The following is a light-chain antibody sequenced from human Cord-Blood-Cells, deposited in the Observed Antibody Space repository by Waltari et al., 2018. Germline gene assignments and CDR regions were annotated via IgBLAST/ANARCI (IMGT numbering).Light chain of an antibody. J-gene: IGLJ2*01. Sequence: QSALTQPASVSGSPGQSITISCTGTSSDVGGYNYVSWYQQHQGKAPKLRIYDVSDRPSGVSNRFSGAKSGNTASLTISGLQADDEADYYCSSYTSSSTLVFGGGTKLTVL. CDR3: SSYTSSSTLV. CDR2: DVS. V-gene: IGLV2-14*01. CDR1: SSDVGGYNY.